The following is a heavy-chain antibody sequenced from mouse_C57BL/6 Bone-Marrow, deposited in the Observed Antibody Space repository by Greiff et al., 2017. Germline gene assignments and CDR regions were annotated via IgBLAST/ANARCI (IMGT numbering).Heavy chain of an antibody. V-gene: IGHV1-55*01. Sequence: VQLQQPGAELVKPGASVKMSCKASGYTFTSYWITWVKQRPGQGLEWIGDIYPGSGSTNYNEKFKSKAKLTVDTSSSTAYMQLSSLTSEDSAVYYCARSYDYDGDFDVWGTGTTVTVSS. J-gene: IGHJ1*03. CDR2: IYPGSGST. CDR3: ARSYDYDGDFDV. CDR1: GYTFTSYW. D-gene: IGHD2-4*01.